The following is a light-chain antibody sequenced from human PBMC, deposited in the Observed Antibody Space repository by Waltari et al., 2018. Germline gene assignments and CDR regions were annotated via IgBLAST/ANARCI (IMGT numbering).Light chain of an antibody. Sequence: SYELTQPPSVSVSPGQTASISCSGDKLGDKYASWYQQKTGQSPVLVIYQDIKRPAGTPERFAGSNSGNTATLTIGGTQAMDEADYYGQAWDSSTYVFGTGTKVTVL. J-gene: IGLJ1*01. CDR1: KLGDKY. CDR2: QDI. V-gene: IGLV3-1*01. CDR3: QAWDSSTYV.